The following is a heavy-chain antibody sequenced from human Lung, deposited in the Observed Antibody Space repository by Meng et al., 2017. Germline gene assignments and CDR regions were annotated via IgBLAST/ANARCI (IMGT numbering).Heavy chain of an antibody. D-gene: IGHD6-6*01. Sequence: AAALLNPSCPLSLTCAVDGGSFRGYYWSWIRQPPGKGLEWIGEINHSGSTNYNPSLKSRVTISVDTSKNQFSLKLSSVTAADTAVYYCARDFCRVQQLVRAFDYWGQGTLVTVSS. CDR1: GGSFRGYY. CDR3: ARDFCRVQQLVRAFDY. CDR2: INHSGST. V-gene: IGHV4-34*01. J-gene: IGHJ4*02.